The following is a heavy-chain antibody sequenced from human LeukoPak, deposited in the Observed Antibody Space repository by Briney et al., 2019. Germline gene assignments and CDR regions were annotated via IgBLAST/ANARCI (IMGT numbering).Heavy chain of an antibody. Sequence: PGGSLRLSCAASGFTFSSYWMSWVRQAPGKGLEWVANIKQDGSEKYYVDSVKGRFTISRDNAKNSLYLQMNSLRAEDTAVYYCARVPYSSSWWQVEPEYYFDYWGQGTLVTVSS. J-gene: IGHJ4*02. D-gene: IGHD6-13*01. CDR2: IKQDGSEK. CDR1: GFTFSSYW. CDR3: ARVPYSSSWWQVEPEYYFDY. V-gene: IGHV3-7*01.